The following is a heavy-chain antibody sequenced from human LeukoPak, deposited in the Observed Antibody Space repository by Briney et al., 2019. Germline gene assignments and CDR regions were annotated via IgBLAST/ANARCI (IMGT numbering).Heavy chain of an antibody. CDR2: IIPIFGTA. D-gene: IGHD3-10*01. CDR3: ARERLLWFGESPSYYYYYGMDV. Sequence: SVKVSCKASGGTFSSYAISWVRQAPGQGLEWMGGIIPIFGTANYAQKFQGRVTITADESTSTAYMELSSLRSEDTAVYYCARERLLWFGESPSYYYYYGMDVWGQGTTVTVSS. V-gene: IGHV1-69*13. CDR1: GGTFSSYA. J-gene: IGHJ6*02.